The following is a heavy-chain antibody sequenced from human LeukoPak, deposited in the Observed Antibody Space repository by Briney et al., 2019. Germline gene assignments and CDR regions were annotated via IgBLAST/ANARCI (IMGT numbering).Heavy chain of an antibody. D-gene: IGHD2-2*01. J-gene: IGHJ6*03. CDR2: INPNSGGT. CDR1: GYSFTGYY. CDR3: ASLGYCSSTSCRNPYYYYYMDV. V-gene: IGHV1-2*02. Sequence: GASVKVSCKASGYSFTGYYMHWVRQAPGQGLEWMGWINPNSGGTKYAQKFKGRVTMTRDTSISTAYMELSRLRSDDTAVYYCASLGYCSSTSCRNPYYYYYMDVWGKGTTVTVSS.